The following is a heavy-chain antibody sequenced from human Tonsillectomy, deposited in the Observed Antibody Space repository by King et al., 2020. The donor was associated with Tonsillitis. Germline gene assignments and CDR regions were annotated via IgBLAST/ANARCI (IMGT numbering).Heavy chain of an antibody. CDR3: AREFYYGSGAKAFDI. D-gene: IGHD3-10*01. V-gene: IGHV4-31*03. J-gene: IGHJ3*02. CDR2: IHHLRTT. CDR1: GGSITTDSNY. Sequence: QLQESGPGLVKPLQTLSLTCTVTGGSITTDSNYWSWIRQPLRKGLEWIGYIHHLRTTYYSLSLQSRLSISFDTSKNQFSLKVNSVTAADTAIYYCAREFYYGSGAKAFDIWGRGTMVTVSS.